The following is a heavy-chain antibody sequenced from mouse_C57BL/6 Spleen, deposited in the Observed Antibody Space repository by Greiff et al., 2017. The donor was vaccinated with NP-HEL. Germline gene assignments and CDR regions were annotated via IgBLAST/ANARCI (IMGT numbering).Heavy chain of an antibody. V-gene: IGHV1-50*01. D-gene: IGHD1-1*01. J-gene: IGHJ2*01. CDR3: ARWGTVVAPYYFDY. CDR1: GYTFTSYW. CDR2: IDPSDSYT. Sequence: QVQLQQPGAELVKPGASVKLSCKASGYTFTSYWMQWVKQRPGQGLEWIGEIDPSDSYTNYNQKFKGKATLTVDTSSSTAYMQLSSLTSEDSAVYYCARWGTVVAPYYFDYWGQGTTLTVSS.